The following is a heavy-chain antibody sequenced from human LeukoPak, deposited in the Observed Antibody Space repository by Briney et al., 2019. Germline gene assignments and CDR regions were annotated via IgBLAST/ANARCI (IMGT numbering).Heavy chain of an antibody. Sequence: PSGTLSLTCTVSGGSISRSSYYWGWIRQPPGKGLEWIGTINKSGSTYYSPSLKSRVTISIDTSKNQFSLKLTSVTATDTAVYYCAAWGDFLTGYFYWGQGTLVTVSS. D-gene: IGHD3-9*01. CDR3: AAWGDFLTGYFY. J-gene: IGHJ4*02. V-gene: IGHV4-39*01. CDR2: INKSGST. CDR1: GGSISRSSYY.